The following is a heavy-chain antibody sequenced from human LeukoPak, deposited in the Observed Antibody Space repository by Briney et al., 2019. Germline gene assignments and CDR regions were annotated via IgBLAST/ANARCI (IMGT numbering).Heavy chain of an antibody. D-gene: IGHD4-11*01. J-gene: IGHJ6*04. CDR1: GYTLTELS. CDR2: FDPEDGET. V-gene: IGHV1-24*01. CDR3: ATTDPRFYSNYVYYYGMDV. Sequence: EASVKVSCKVPGYTLTELSMHWVRQAPGKGLEWMGGFDPEDGETIYAQKFQGRVTMTEDTSTDTAYMELSSLRSEDTAVYYCATTDPRFYSNYVYYYGMDVWGKGTTVTVSS.